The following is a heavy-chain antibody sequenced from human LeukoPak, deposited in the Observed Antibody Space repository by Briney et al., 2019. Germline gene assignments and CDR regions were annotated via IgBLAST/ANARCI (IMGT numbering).Heavy chain of an antibody. D-gene: IGHD4-23*01. V-gene: IGHV1-18*01. CDR1: GYTFSTYG. CDR2: ISAYNGNT. J-gene: IGHJ4*02. CDR3: ARDRWRGPLGL. Sequence: ASVKVSCKASGYTFSTYGISWVRQAPGQGLEWMGWISAYNGNTNYAQKLQGRVTMTTDTSASTAYMELRSLRSDDTAVYYCARDRWRGPLGLWGEGTRLTVPS.